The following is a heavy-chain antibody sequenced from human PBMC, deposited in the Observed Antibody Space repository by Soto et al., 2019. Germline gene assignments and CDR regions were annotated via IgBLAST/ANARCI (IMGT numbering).Heavy chain of an antibody. J-gene: IGHJ3*02. CDR1: GGTFSSYA. V-gene: IGHV1-69*13. D-gene: IGHD3-10*01. Sequence: SVKVSCKASGGTFSSYAISWVRQAPGQGLEWMGGIIPIFGTANYAQKFQGRVTITADESTSTAYVELSSLRSEDTAVYYCARDTYYYGSGSYEWAFDIWGQGTMVTVSS. CDR3: ARDTYYYGSGSYEWAFDI. CDR2: IIPIFGTA.